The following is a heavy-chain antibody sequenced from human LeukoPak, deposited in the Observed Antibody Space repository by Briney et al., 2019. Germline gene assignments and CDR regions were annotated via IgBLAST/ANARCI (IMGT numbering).Heavy chain of an antibody. D-gene: IGHD2-15*01. Sequence: PSETLSLTCTVSGGSISSSSYYWGWIRQPPGKGLEWLGSIYYSGSTYYNPSLKSRVTISVDTSKNQFSLKLSFVTAADTAVYYGARHKVLVAAGWFDPWGQGTLVTVSS. J-gene: IGHJ5*02. CDR3: ARHKVLVAAGWFDP. V-gene: IGHV4-39*01. CDR1: GGSISSSSYY. CDR2: IYYSGST.